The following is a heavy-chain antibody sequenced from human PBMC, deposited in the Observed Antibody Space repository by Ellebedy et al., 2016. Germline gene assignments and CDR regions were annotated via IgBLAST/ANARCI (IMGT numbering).Heavy chain of an antibody. V-gene: IGHV3-21*01. J-gene: IGHJ4*02. D-gene: IGHD3-3*01. CDR2: IVFSGTAA. CDR3: ARDGSEWSRDV. CDR1: GFIFNVAG. Sequence: GGSLRLXCAASGFIFNVAGMTWVRQAPGKGLEWVATIVFSGTAAYYSDSVKGRFIISRDNVKNLVFLQMNSLRVEDTGVYYCARDGSEWSRDVWGQGTLVTVSS.